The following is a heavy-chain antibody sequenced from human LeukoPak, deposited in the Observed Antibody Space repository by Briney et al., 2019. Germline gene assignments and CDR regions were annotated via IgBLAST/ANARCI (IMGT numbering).Heavy chain of an antibody. V-gene: IGHV3-9*01. Sequence: PGRSLRLSCAASGFTFDDYAMHWVRQAPGKGLEWVSGISWNSGSIGYADSVKGRFTISRDNAKNSLYLQMNSLRAEDTALYYCAKDGDGSSWYYFDYWGQGTLVTVSS. CDR3: AKDGDGSSWYYFDY. J-gene: IGHJ4*02. CDR1: GFTFDDYA. D-gene: IGHD6-13*01. CDR2: ISWNSGSI.